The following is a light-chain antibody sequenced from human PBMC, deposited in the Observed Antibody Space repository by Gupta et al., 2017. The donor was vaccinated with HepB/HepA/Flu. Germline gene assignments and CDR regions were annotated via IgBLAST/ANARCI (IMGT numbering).Light chain of an antibody. CDR2: WAS. CDR1: QSLLYSSNNKNY. V-gene: IGKV4-1*01. Sequence: DIVMTQSPASLAVSLGERATINCKSSQSLLYSSNNKNYLAWYQQKPGQPPKLLIYWASTRGSGVPDRFSGSGSGTDFTLTISSLQAEDVAVYHCQQEDNTPWTFGQGTKVEI. J-gene: IGKJ1*01. CDR3: QQEDNTPWT.